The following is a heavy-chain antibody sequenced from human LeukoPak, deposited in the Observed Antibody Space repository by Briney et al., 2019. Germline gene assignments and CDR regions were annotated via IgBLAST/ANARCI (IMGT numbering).Heavy chain of an antibody. V-gene: IGHV3-30*02. Sequence: GGSLRLSCAASGFTFSSYGMHWVRQAPGKGLEWVAFIRYDGSNKYYADSVKGRFTISRDNSKNTLYLQMNSLRAEDTAVYYCARDRGSYNGGPYFDYWGQGTLVTVSS. J-gene: IGHJ4*02. D-gene: IGHD1-26*01. CDR3: ARDRGSYNGGPYFDY. CDR1: GFTFSSYG. CDR2: IRYDGSNK.